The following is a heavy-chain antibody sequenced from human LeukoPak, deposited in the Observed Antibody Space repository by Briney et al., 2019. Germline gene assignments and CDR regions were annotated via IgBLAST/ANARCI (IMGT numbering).Heavy chain of an antibody. CDR3: ARDLGRDSDY. CDR2: ISSSSSTI. V-gene: IGHV3-48*01. J-gene: IGHJ4*02. CDR1: GFTFSSYS. Sequence: SGGSLRLSCAASGFTFSSYSMNWVRQAPGKGLEWVSYISSSSSTIYYADSVKGRFTISRDNAKNSLYLQMNSLRAEDTAVYYCARDLGRDSDYWGQGTLVTVSS.